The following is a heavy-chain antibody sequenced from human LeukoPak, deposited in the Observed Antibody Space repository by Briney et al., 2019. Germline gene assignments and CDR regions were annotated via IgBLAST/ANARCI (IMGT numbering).Heavy chain of an antibody. D-gene: IGHD6-13*01. Sequence: GGSLRLSCAASGFTFSSYAMHWVRQAPGKGLEWVAVISYDGSNKYYADSVKGRFTISRDNSKNTIYLQMNSLRAEDTAVYYCAKIIAAANRPTFDYWGQGTLVTVSS. CDR3: AKIIAAANRPTFDY. CDR2: ISYDGSNK. CDR1: GFTFSSYA. V-gene: IGHV3-30*04. J-gene: IGHJ4*02.